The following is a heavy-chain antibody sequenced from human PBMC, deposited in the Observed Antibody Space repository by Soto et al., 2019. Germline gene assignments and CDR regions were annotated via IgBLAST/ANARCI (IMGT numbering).Heavy chain of an antibody. Sequence: GSSLRISSAASGVTFCSSAMIWVRQAPGKGLEWVSGLSDSGGSTYYADSVKGRFTISRDNSMNTLYLQMNTLRAEDTAVYYCAKVSCGWYSGFFDYCGQGT. V-gene: IGHV3-23*01. J-gene: IGHJ4*02. CDR1: GVTFCSSA. D-gene: IGHD6-19*01. CDR3: AKVSCGWYSGFFDY. CDR2: LSDSGGST.